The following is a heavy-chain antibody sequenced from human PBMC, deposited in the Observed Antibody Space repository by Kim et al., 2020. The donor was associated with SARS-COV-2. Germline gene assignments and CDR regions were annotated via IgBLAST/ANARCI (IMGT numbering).Heavy chain of an antibody. CDR3: TRSREWELLNY. V-gene: IGHV3-49*02. CDR2: T. J-gene: IGHJ4*02. Sequence: TEYAASVKGRFTISRDDSKSIADLQMNSLKPEDTAVYYCTRSREWELLNYWGQGTLVTVSS. D-gene: IGHD1-26*01.